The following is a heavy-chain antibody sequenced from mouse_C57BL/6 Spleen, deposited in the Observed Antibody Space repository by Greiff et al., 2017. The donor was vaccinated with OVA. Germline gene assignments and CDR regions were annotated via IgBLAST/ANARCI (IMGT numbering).Heavy chain of an antibody. J-gene: IGHJ2*01. CDR1: GFSFNTYA. D-gene: IGHD6-1*01. CDR3: VRGLAFDY. CDR2: IRSKSNNYAT. V-gene: IGHV10-1*01. Sequence: DAGGGLVQPKGSLKLSCAASGFSFNTYAMNWVRQAPGKGLEWVARIRSKSNNYATYYADSVKDRFTISRDDSESMLYLQMNNLKTEDTAMYYCVRGLAFDYWGQGTTLTVSS.